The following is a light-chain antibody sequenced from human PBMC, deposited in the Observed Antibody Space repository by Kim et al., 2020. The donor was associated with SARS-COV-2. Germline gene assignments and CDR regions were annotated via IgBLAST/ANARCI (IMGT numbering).Light chain of an antibody. CDR1: QSISTW. Sequence: SASVGDRVTITGRASQSISTWLAWYQQKPGKGPNLLIYKTSTLESGVPSRFSGSGSGTQFTLTSSSLQPDDVATYYCQQYKSYSYTFGQGTKLEI. CDR3: QQYKSYSYT. V-gene: IGKV1-5*03. CDR2: KTS. J-gene: IGKJ2*01.